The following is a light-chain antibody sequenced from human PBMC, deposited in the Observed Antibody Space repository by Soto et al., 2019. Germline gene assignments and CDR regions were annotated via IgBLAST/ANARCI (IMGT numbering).Light chain of an antibody. J-gene: IGLJ2*01. V-gene: IGLV8-61*01. CDR3: VLYMGSGSVV. CDR2: GTS. CDR1: SGSVSTNHY. Sequence: QAVVTQEPSFSVSPGGTVTLTCGLTSGSVSTNHYPPWYQQTPGQTPRTLIYGTSTRSSGVPDRFSGSILGNTAALTITRAQADDESDYYCVLYMGSGSVVFGGGTKLTVL.